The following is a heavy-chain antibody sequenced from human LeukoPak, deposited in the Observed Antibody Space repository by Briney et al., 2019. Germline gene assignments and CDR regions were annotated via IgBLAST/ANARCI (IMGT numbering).Heavy chain of an antibody. D-gene: IGHD3-22*01. V-gene: IGHV3-43*02. CDR2: ISGDGGST. J-gene: IGHJ6*02. CDR1: GFTFDDYA. Sequence: PGGSLRLSCAASGFTFDDYAMHWVRQAPGKGLEWVSLISGDGGSTYYADSVRGRFTISRDNSKNSLYLQMNSLRTEDTALYYCAKARYYYDSSGYFTYGMDVWGQGTTVTVYS. CDR3: AKARYYYDSSGYFTYGMDV.